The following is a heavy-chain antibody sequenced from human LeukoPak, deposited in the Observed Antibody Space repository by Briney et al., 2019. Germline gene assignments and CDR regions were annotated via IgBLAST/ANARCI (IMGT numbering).Heavy chain of an antibody. CDR2: IYYSGST. CDR3: ARDRLAARPKSGLNWFDP. J-gene: IGHJ5*02. D-gene: IGHD6-6*01. V-gene: IGHV4-61*08. Sequence: SETLSLTCTVSGGSISSGGYYWSWIRQHPGKGLEWIGYIYYSGSTNYNPSLKSRVTISVDTSKNQFSLKLSSVTAADTAVYYCARDRLAARPKSGLNWFDPWGQGTLVTVSS. CDR1: GGSISSGGYY.